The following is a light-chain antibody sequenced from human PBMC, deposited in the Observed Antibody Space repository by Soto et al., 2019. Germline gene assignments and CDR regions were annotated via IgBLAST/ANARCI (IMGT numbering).Light chain of an antibody. J-gene: IGLJ3*02. V-gene: IGLV4-60*02. CDR3: ETWDSHTGV. CDR1: SGHSSYI. Sequence: QPVLTQSSSASASLGSSVKLTCTLSSGHSSYIIAWHQQQPGKAPRYLMNLEGRGSYNQGSGVPDRFSGSSSGADRYLTISTHQFEDEADYYCETWDSHTGVFGGGTKLAVL. CDR2: LEGRGSY.